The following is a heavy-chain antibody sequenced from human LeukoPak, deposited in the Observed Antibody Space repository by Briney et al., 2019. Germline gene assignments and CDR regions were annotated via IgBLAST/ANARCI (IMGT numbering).Heavy chain of an antibody. Sequence: VASVRVSCKASGYTFTSYYMHWVRQAPGQGLEWMGIINPSGGSTSYAQKFQGRVTMARDTSTSTVYMELGSLRSEDTAVYYCARDDLGSPLDYWGQGTLVTVSS. D-gene: IGHD3-16*01. V-gene: IGHV1-46*01. CDR3: ARDDLGSPLDY. J-gene: IGHJ4*02. CDR1: GYTFTSYY. CDR2: INPSGGST.